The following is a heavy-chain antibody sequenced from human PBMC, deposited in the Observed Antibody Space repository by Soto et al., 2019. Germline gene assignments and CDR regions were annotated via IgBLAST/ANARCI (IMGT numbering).Heavy chain of an antibody. CDR3: ARLSGTYGRRHYFDY. Sequence: EVQLVESGGGLVQPGGSLRLSCAASGFTFSNYWMTWVRRAPGKGLEWVANIKQDGSENSYVGSVKGRFTISRDNAKNSLYLQMNNLRAEDAAVYYCARLSGTYGRRHYFDYWGQGTLVTVSS. CDR1: GFTFSNYW. J-gene: IGHJ4*02. D-gene: IGHD3-16*01. CDR2: IKQDGSEN. V-gene: IGHV3-7*03.